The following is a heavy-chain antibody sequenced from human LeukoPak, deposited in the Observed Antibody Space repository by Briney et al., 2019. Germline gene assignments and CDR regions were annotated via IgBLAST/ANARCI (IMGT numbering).Heavy chain of an antibody. D-gene: IGHD3-10*01. J-gene: IGHJ6*03. CDR3: AKVPKLPSISMIRGVRVPYYMDV. V-gene: IGHV3-21*01. Sequence: GGSLRLSCATSGFTFSNYSMNWVRQAPGKGLEWVSCISSSSSYIYYADSMKGRFTISRDNAKNSLYLQMNSLRAEDTAVYYCAKVPKLPSISMIRGVRVPYYMDVWGKGTTVTISS. CDR1: GFTFSNYS. CDR2: ISSSSSYI.